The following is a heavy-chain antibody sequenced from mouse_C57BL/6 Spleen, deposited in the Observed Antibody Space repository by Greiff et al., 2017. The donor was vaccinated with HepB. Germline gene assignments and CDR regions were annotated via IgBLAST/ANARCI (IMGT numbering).Heavy chain of an antibody. J-gene: IGHJ3*01. D-gene: IGHD2-3*01. CDR1: GYSITSGYY. V-gene: IGHV3-6*01. CDR2: ISYDGSN. Sequence: EVQLQESGPGLVKPSQSLSLTCSVTGYSITSGYYWNWIRQFPGNKLEWMGYISYDGSNNYNPSLKNRISITRDTSKNQFFLKLNSVTTEDTATYYCARDSGYDGPFAYWGQGTLVTVSA. CDR3: ARDSGYDGPFAY.